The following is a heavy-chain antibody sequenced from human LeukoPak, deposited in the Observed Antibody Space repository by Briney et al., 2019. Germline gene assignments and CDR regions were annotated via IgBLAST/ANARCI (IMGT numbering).Heavy chain of an antibody. D-gene: IGHD3-16*01. CDR2: IIPILGIA. CDR1: GGTFSSYA. V-gene: IGHV1-69*04. Sequence: GASVKVSCTASGGTFSSYAISWVRQAPGQGLEWMGRIIPILGIANYAQKFQGRVTITADKSTSTAYMELSSLRSEDTAVYYCARVRMITFGGVSDFDIWGQGTMVTVSS. CDR3: ARVRMITFGGVSDFDI. J-gene: IGHJ3*02.